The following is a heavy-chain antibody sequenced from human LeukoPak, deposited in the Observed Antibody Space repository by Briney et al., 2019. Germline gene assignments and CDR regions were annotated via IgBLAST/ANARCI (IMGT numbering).Heavy chain of an antibody. CDR3: ARCLLGRVYADNWFDP. V-gene: IGHV4-59*08. CDR2: FYYSGST. CDR1: GASISTYY. J-gene: IGHJ5*02. D-gene: IGHD2-8*01. Sequence: PSETLSLTCTVSGASISTYYWSWIRQPPGRGLEWIGYFYYSGSTNYNPSLKSRVTISVDTSKNQFSLKLSSVTAADTAVYYCARCLLGRVYADNWFDPWGQGTLVTVSS.